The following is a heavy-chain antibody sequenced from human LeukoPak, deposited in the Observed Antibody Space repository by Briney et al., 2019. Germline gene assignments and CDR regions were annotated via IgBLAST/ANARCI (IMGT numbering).Heavy chain of an antibody. J-gene: IGHJ4*02. V-gene: IGHV3-7*01. CDR2: IKTDGSQI. CDR3: ARVLISEAWYSYGHQGYYFDY. D-gene: IGHD5-18*01. CDR1: GFTFSSYW. Sequence: GGSLRLSCVASGFTFSSYWMTWVRQAPGKGLEWVANIKTDGSQIYYVDSVKGRFTISRDNAKNSLYLQMNSLRAEDTAVYYCARVLISEAWYSYGHQGYYFDYWGQGTLVTVSS.